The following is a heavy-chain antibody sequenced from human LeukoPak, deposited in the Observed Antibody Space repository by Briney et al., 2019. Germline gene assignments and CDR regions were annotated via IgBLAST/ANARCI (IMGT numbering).Heavy chain of an antibody. CDR2: IYTSGST. V-gene: IGHV4-4*07. J-gene: IGHJ4*02. D-gene: IGHD3-10*01. CDR3: ARDVMTVGYGSGSYTTDY. CDR1: GGSISSYY. Sequence: SETLSLTCTVSGGSISSYYWSWIRQPAGKGLEWIGRIYTSGSTNYNPSLKSRVTMSVDTSKNQFSLKLSSVTAADTAVYYCARDVMTVGYGSGSYTTDYWGQGTLVTVSS.